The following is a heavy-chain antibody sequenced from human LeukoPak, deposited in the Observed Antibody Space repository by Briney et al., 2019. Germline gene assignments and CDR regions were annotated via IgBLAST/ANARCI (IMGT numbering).Heavy chain of an antibody. J-gene: IGHJ3*02. Sequence: GASVKVSCKASGYTFTSYGISWVRQAPGQGLEWMGCISAYNGNTNYAQKLQGRVTMTTDTSTSTAYMELRSLRSDDTAVYYCARDSSGSSWYDDAFDIWGQGTMVTVSS. V-gene: IGHV1-18*04. CDR1: GYTFTSYG. D-gene: IGHD6-13*01. CDR3: ARDSSGSSWYDDAFDI. CDR2: ISAYNGNT.